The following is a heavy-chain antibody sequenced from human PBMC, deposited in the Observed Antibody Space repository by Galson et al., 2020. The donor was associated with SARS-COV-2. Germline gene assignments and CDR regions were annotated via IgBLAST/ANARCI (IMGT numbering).Heavy chain of an antibody. J-gene: IGHJ6*02. CDR2: IYHTGST. D-gene: IGHD4-17*01. Sequence: SETLSLTCAVSGGSISSNNWWTWVRQPPRKGLEWIGKIYHTGSTNYDPSLKSRVTISVDKSKNQFSLKLRSMTAADTGVYYCARDHGGYLQLYGSYYYGMDVWGQGTTVTVSS. CDR3: ARDHGGYLQLYGSYYYGMDV. V-gene: IGHV4-4*02. CDR1: GGSISSNNW.